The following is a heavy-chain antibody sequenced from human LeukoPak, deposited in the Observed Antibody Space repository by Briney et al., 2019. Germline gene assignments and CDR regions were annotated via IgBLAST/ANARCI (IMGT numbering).Heavy chain of an antibody. V-gene: IGHV4-59*08. CDR1: GGSISSDY. J-gene: IGHJ4*02. CDR3: ARPRAVAGNNDY. Sequence: SEGLSVTRVESGGSISSDYWSWGRQTPGEGRERIRYMYSSWPTHYNHSLKSRHTISVDTSKNQFSLKLRSVTAADTAVYYCARPRAVAGNNDYWGQGTLVTVSS. CDR2: MYSSWPT. D-gene: IGHD6-19*01.